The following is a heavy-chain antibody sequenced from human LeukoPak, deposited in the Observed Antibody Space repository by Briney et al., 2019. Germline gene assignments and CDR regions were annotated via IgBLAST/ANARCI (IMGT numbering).Heavy chain of an antibody. CDR3: ARGRGYCSGGSCYLYFDY. CDR1: GYSISSGYY. V-gene: IGHV4-38-2*02. J-gene: IGHJ4*02. D-gene: IGHD2-15*01. Sequence: SETLSLTCTVSGYSISSGYYWGWIRQPPGKGLEWIGSIYHSGSTYYNPSLKSRVTISVDTSKNQFSLKLSSVTAADTAVYYCARGRGYCSGGSCYLYFDYWGQGTLVTVSP. CDR2: IYHSGST.